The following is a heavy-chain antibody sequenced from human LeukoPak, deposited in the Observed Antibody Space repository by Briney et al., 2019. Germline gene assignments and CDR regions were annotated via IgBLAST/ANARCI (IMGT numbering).Heavy chain of an antibody. CDR2: INPNSGGT. J-gene: IGHJ4*02. CDR1: GYTFTGYY. CDR3: AKDYHRGWYLLAGRFDY. Sequence: ASVKVSCKASGYTFTGYYIHWVRQAPGQGLEWMGWINPNSGGTNYAQKFQGRVTMTRDTSISTAYMELSRLSSDDTAVYYCAKDYHRGWYLLAGRFDYWGQGTLVTVSS. V-gene: IGHV1-2*02. D-gene: IGHD2-15*01.